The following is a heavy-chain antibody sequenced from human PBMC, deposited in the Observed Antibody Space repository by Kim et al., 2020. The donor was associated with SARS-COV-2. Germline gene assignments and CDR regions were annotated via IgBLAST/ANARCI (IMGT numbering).Heavy chain of an antibody. D-gene: IGHD3-10*01. Sequence: ASVKVSCKASGYTFTSYAMHWVRQAPGQRLEWMGWSNAGNGNTKYSQEFQGRVTITRDTSASTAYMELSSLRSEDMAVYYCARGGGFGGGYGMDVWGQGTTVTVSS. CDR3: ARGGGFGGGYGMDV. CDR2: SNAGNGNT. CDR1: GYTFTSYA. J-gene: IGHJ6*02. V-gene: IGHV1-3*02.